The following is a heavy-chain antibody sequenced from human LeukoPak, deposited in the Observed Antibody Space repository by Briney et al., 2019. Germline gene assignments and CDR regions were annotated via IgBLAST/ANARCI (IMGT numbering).Heavy chain of an antibody. Sequence: SETLSLTCTVSGGSIGSYYWSWIRQPAGKGLEWIGRIYTSGSTNYNPSLKSRVTMSVDTSKNQFSLKLSSVTAADTAEYYCARDRPPGAVTTAMDVWGKGTTVTISS. V-gene: IGHV4-4*07. D-gene: IGHD4-17*01. CDR2: IYTSGST. J-gene: IGHJ6*04. CDR1: GGSIGSYY. CDR3: ARDRPPGAVTTAMDV.